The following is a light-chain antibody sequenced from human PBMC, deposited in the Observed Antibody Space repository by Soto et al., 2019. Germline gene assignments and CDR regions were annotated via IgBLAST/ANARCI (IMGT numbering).Light chain of an antibody. CDR1: QSVSSSY. J-gene: IGKJ5*01. CDR2: GAS. V-gene: IGKV3-15*01. Sequence: EIVLTQSPGTLSLSPWERATLSCRASQSVSSSYLAWYQQKPGQAPRLLIYGASSRATAIPARFSGSGSGTEFTPTISSLQSDDFAVYYCQQHNDWPTFGQGTRLEIK. CDR3: QQHNDWPT.